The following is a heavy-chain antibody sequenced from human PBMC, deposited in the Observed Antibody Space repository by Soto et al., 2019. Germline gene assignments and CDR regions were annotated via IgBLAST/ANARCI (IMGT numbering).Heavy chain of an antibody. CDR2: IYYSGST. CDR1: GGSISSGGYY. J-gene: IGHJ4*02. Sequence: QVQLQESGPGLVKPSQTLSLTCTVSGGSISSGGYYWSWIRQHPGKGLEWIGYIYYSGSTYYNPSLKSRVTISVDTSKNQFSLKLSSVTAADTAVYYCARLGRGREIVPPGDEVVAAGGYFDYWGQGTLVTVSS. V-gene: IGHV4-31*03. CDR3: ARLGRGREIVPPGDEVVAAGGYFDY. D-gene: IGHD2-15*01.